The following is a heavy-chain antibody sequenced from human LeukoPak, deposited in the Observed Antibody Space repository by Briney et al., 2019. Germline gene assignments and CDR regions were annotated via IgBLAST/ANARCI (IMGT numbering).Heavy chain of an antibody. J-gene: IGHJ4*02. Sequence: SETLSLTCAVYGGSFSGYYWGWIRQPPGKGLEWIGEINHSGSTNYNPSLKSRVTISVDTSKNQFSLKLSSVTAADTAVYYCARRGGYSGYDFDYWGQGTLVTVSS. CDR2: INHSGST. CDR1: GGSFSGYY. D-gene: IGHD5-12*01. V-gene: IGHV4-34*01. CDR3: ARRGGYSGYDFDY.